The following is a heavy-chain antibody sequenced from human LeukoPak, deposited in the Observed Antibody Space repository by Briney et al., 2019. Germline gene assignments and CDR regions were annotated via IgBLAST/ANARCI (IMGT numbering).Heavy chain of an antibody. CDR3: ARGPDYSDYYYSYYMDV. Sequence: GSLRLSCAASGFTFSSYAMSWVRQAPGKGLEWIGSIYYSGTTYYNPSLKSRLTISVDTSKNHFSLKLTSVTAADTAVYFCARGPDYSDYYYSYYMDVWGKGTTVTVSS. J-gene: IGHJ6*03. D-gene: IGHD4-11*01. V-gene: IGHV4-39*07. CDR2: IYYSGTT. CDR1: GFTFSSYA.